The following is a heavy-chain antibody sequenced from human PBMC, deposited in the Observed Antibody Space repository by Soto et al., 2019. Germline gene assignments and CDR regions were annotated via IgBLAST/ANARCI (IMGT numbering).Heavy chain of an antibody. CDR1: GFSLTTNGMC. Sequence: SGPTLVNPTQALTLTCTFSGFSLTTNGMCVTWIRQPPGKALEWLALIDWDEDKYYSTSLNTRLTISKDTSKNQVVLTMTNLDPVDTGTYYCARALSKPRSCSGGGCYAGYENFGMDVWGQGTTVTVSS. D-gene: IGHD2-15*01. J-gene: IGHJ6*02. V-gene: IGHV2-70*01. CDR2: IDWDEDK. CDR3: ARALSKPRSCSGGGCYAGYENFGMDV.